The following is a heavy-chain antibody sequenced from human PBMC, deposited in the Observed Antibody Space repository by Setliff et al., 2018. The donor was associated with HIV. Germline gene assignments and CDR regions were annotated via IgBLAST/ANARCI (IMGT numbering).Heavy chain of an antibody. CDR3: ARDQSSSWTTGLDY. V-gene: IGHV3-7*05. Sequence: GGSLRLSCAASGFLFHTYWMSWVRQAPGKGLEWVANIKEDGSEKYYVGPVMGRFTISRNNAKNSLYLQMNSLRAEDTALYYCARDQSSSWTTGLDYWGQGALVTVSS. CDR2: IKEDGSEK. J-gene: IGHJ4*02. CDR1: GFLFHTYW. D-gene: IGHD6-13*01.